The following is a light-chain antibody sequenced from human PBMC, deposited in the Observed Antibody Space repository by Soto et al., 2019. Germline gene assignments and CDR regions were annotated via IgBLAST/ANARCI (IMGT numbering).Light chain of an antibody. CDR3: QQYGNSRGT. Sequence: EIVLTQSPGTLSLSPGERATLSCRASQSVSSSYLAWYQQKPGQAPRLVIYGASSRATGIPDRFSGSGSGTDFTLTISRLEPEDFAVYYCQQYGNSRGTFGQGTKVDIK. J-gene: IGKJ1*01. CDR1: QSVSSSY. CDR2: GAS. V-gene: IGKV3-20*01.